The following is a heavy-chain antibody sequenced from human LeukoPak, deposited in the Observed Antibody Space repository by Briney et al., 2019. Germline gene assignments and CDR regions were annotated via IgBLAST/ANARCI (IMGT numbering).Heavy chain of an antibody. CDR3: AFIPVGGLVISNSDY. CDR1: GFTLSSYA. Sequence: PGGSLRLSCAASGFTLSSYAMTWVRQAPGKGLEWVSSIGGSGATTYYADSVKGRFTVSADNSKNTLYLQMNSLRAEDTAVYYCAFIPVGGLVISNSDYWGQGTRVTVSS. J-gene: IGHJ4*02. D-gene: IGHD3/OR15-3a*01. CDR2: IGGSGATT. V-gene: IGHV3-23*01.